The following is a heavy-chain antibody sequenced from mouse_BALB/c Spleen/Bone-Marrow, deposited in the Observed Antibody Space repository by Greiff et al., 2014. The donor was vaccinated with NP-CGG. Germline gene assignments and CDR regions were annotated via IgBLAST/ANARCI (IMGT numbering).Heavy chain of an antibody. Sequence: LQQSGSELVRPGASVKLSCKASGYTFTSYWMHWVKQRPGQGLEWIGNIYPGSGSTNYDEKFKSKATLTVDTSSSTAYMQLSSLTSEDSAVCYCTRPTIGTTYYAMDYWGQGTSVTVSS. CDR1: GYTFTSYW. CDR3: TRPTIGTTYYAMDY. D-gene: IGHD2-14*01. CDR2: IYPGSGST. V-gene: IGHV1S22*01. J-gene: IGHJ4*01.